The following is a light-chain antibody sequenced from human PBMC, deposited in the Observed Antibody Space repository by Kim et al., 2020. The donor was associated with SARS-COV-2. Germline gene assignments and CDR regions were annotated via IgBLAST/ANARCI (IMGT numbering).Light chain of an antibody. CDR1: QTIKTR. V-gene: IGKV1-5*03. J-gene: IGKJ1*01. CDR2: EAS. Sequence: DIQMTQSPSTLSASVGDRVTIACRASQTIKTRLAWYQQKSGKAPNLLIYEASTLERGAPSRFTGSGSGTEFTLTISSLQPDDFATYYCQEYIWGGSFGQGTKVDIK. CDR3: QEYIWGGS.